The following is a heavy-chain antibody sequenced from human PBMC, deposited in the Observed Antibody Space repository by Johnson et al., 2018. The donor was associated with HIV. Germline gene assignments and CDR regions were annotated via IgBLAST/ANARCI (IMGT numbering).Heavy chain of an antibody. V-gene: IGHV3-20*04. CDR3: ARDLTVADIGHYAFDI. CDR2: LNWNGGRT. CDR1: GFTFDDYG. Sequence: VQLVESGGGVVRPGGSLRLSCAASGFTFDDYGMSWVRQAPGKGLEWVSGLNWNGGRTSHADSVKGRFNLSSDNAKNSLYLQMNSLRAEDTALYYCARDLTVADIGHYAFDIWGQGTLVTVSS. D-gene: IGHD6-19*01. J-gene: IGHJ3*02.